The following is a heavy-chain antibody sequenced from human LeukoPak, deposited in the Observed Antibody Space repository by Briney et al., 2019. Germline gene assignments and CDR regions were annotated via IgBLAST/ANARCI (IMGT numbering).Heavy chain of an antibody. V-gene: IGHV1-2*02. CDR3: ARGGDSTGWTFDY. CDR1: GYTFIGYY. J-gene: IGHJ4*02. Sequence: ASVKVSCKASGYTFIGYYLHWLRQAPGQGLVWVGGINSNSGGTNYAQKFQGRVTMTRDPSLSTVYMELRRLRSADTAVYCCARGGDSTGWTFDYWGQGTLVTVSS. D-gene: IGHD6-19*01. CDR2: INSNSGGT.